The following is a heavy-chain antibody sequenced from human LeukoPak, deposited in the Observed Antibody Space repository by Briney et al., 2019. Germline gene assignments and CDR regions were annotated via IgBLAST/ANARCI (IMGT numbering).Heavy chain of an antibody. CDR1: GFPFSSHG. D-gene: IGHD2-2*01. V-gene: IGHV3-23*01. CDR3: AHGAMYQLDY. Sequence: PGGSLRLSCVVSGFPFSSHGMSWVRQAPGKGLEWVSGIIGGGGSTYYADSVKGRFTISGDNSRNTLFLQMNSLRAEDTAVYYCAHGAMYQLDYWGQGTLVTVSS. CDR2: IIGGGGST. J-gene: IGHJ4*02.